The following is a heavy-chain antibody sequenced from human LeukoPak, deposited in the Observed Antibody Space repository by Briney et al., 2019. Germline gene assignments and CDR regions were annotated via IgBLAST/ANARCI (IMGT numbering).Heavy chain of an antibody. CDR1: GGSFSGYY. J-gene: IGHJ5*02. D-gene: IGHD1-1*01. Sequence: PSETLSLACAVYGGSFSGYYWTLIRQTPGKGLEWIGEISHTGLTGSNPSLKSRVTIFVDSSKKQFSLRMTSVTAADTGVYYCARVPDITARPCDTWGPGTLVTVSS. CDR3: ARVPDITARPCDT. V-gene: IGHV4-34*01. CDR2: ISHTGLT.